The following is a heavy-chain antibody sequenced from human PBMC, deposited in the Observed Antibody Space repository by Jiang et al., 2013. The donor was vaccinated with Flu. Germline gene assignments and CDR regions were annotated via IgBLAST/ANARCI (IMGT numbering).Heavy chain of an antibody. J-gene: IGHJ5*02. CDR1: GYIFTTYY. V-gene: IGHV1-46*01. Sequence: SGAEVKKPGASVMVSCKPSGYIFTTYYIHWVRQAPGQGLEWMGLINPSGGVSQNAQTFQGRLSMTRDEATRTLHLELSSLSVDDTAVYYCARDVGRGHYGSMSYYDLWGQGTQVTVSS. CDR2: INPSGGVS. CDR3: ARDVGRGHYGSMSYYDL. D-gene: IGHD3-10*01.